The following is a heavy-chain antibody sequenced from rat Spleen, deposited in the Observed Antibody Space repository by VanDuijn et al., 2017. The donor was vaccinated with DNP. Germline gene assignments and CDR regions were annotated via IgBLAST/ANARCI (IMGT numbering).Heavy chain of an antibody. V-gene: IGHV5-31*01. J-gene: IGHJ4*01. CDR3: TTWMHA. CDR2: ITSSGGST. CDR1: GFTFNKYW. Sequence: EVQLVESGGDLEQPGRSLKLSCVASGFTFNKYWMTWIRQVPGKGLEWVASITSSGGSTYYPDSVKGRFTISRDNAKNTLNLQMNSLRSEDTATYFCTTWMHAWGQGTSVTVSS.